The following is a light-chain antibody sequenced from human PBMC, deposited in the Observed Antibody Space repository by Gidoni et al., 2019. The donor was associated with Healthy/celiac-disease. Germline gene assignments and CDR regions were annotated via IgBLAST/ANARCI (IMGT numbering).Light chain of an antibody. J-gene: IGLJ2*01. CDR3: QSYDSSLSGCVV. Sequence: QSVLTQPPSVSGAPGQRVTIPCTGSSSNIGAGYDVHWYQQLPGTAPKLLIYGNSNRPSWVPDRFSGSKSGTSASLAITGLQAEDEADYYCQSYDSSLSGCVVFGGGTKLTVL. CDR2: GNS. V-gene: IGLV1-40*01. CDR1: SSNIGAGYD.